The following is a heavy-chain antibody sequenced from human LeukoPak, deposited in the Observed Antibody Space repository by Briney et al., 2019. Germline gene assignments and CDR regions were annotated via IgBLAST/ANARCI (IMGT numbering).Heavy chain of an antibody. D-gene: IGHD3-22*01. Sequence: SGGSLRLSCAASGFTFSSYGMHWVRQAPGKGLEWVAFIRYDGSNKYYADSVKGRFTIPRDNSKNTLYLQMNSLRAEDTAVYYCAKSVDSSGYYYVHYWGQGTLVTVSS. CDR1: GFTFSSYG. J-gene: IGHJ4*02. CDR2: IRYDGSNK. V-gene: IGHV3-30*02. CDR3: AKSVDSSGYYYVHY.